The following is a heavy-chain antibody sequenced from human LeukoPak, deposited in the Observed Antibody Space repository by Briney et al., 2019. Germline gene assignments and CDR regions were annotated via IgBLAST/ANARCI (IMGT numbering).Heavy chain of an antibody. Sequence: GGSLRLSCAASGFTFSDYYMSWIRQAPGKGLEWVSYISSSGSTIYYADSVKGRFTISRDNAKNSLYLQMNSPRAEDTAVYYCARDPARGIADYWGQGTLVTVSS. CDR3: ARDPARGIADY. CDR2: ISSSGSTI. CDR1: GFTFSDYY. V-gene: IGHV3-11*01. J-gene: IGHJ4*02. D-gene: IGHD3-16*01.